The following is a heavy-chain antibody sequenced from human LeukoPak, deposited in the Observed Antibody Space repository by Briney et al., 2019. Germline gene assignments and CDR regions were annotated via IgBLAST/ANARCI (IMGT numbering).Heavy chain of an antibody. D-gene: IGHD6-6*01. V-gene: IGHV4-39*07. CDR3: ARSPLYSSSSTCDY. J-gene: IGHJ4*02. Sequence: SETLSLTCTVSGGSISSSCYYWGWTRQPPGKGLEWIGYIYHSGSTYYNPSLKSRVTISVDRSKNQFSLKLSSVTAADTAVYYCARSPLYSSSSTCDYWGQGTLVTVSS. CDR1: GGSISSSCYY. CDR2: IYHSGST.